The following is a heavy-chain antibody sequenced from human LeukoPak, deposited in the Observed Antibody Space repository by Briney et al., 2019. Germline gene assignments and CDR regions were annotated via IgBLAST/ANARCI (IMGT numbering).Heavy chain of an antibody. CDR2: MHHSGST. CDR3: ARHVRYKQPAHPDSFDP. V-gene: IGHV4-39*01. Sequence: SETLSLTCTVSGGSISSSIYFWGWIRQPPGKGLEWIVSMHHSGSTYYNPSLKSRVTTSIDTSKNQFSLNLSSVTAADTALYYCARHVRYKQPAHPDSFDPRGQGTLVTVSS. J-gene: IGHJ5*02. CDR1: GGSISSSIYF. D-gene: IGHD3-16*02.